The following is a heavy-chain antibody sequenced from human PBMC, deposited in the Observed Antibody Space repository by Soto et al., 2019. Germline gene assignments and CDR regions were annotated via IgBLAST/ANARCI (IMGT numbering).Heavy chain of an antibody. CDR1: GFSLRDYAVG. CDR3: AHGSGWLFDY. J-gene: IGHJ4*02. D-gene: IGHD6-19*01. V-gene: IGHV2-5*01. CDR2: IYWNDNE. Sequence: QITLKESGPTLVKPTQTLTLTCTFSGFSLRDYAVGVGWIRQPPGKALEWLSFIYWNDNEYYSPSLRSRLTISKDTSKNQVVLIMTNMDPVDTATYYCAHGSGWLFDYWGQGTLVTVSS.